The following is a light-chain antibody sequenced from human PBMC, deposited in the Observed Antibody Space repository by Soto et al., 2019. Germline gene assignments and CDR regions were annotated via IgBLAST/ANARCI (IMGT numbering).Light chain of an antibody. CDR3: QQYDNWPPT. CDR1: QSVSSSY. V-gene: IGKV3-20*01. CDR2: GAS. Sequence: EIVLTQSPGTLSLSPGERATLSCRASQSVSSSYLAWYQQKPGQAPRLLIYGASSRATGIPDRFSGSGSGTDFTLTINGLESEDFVVYYCQQYDNWPPTFGGGTKVDIK. J-gene: IGKJ4*01.